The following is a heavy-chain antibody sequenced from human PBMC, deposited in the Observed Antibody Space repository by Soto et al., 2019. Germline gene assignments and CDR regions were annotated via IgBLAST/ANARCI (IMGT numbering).Heavy chain of an antibody. J-gene: IGHJ4*02. CDR1: GYSFTSYW. V-gene: IGHV5-10-1*01. CDR2: IDPSDSYT. D-gene: IGHD4-4*01. Sequence: PGESLKISCKGSGYSFTSYWISWVRQMPGKGLEWMGRIDPSDSYTNYSPSFQGHVTISADKSISTAYLQWSSLKASDTAMYYCARQFTVVTTFDYWGQGTLVTVSS. CDR3: ARQFTVVTTFDY.